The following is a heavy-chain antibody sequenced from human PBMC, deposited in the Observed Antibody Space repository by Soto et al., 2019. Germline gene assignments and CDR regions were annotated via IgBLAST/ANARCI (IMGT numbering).Heavy chain of an antibody. Sequence: QVQPVESGGGVVQPGRSLRLSCAASGFTFSSYGMHWVRQAPGKGLEWVAVLWYDGSNKYYADSVKGRFTITRDNCKSTLYLQQNSLRAEDTAVYYCAIDRYHEELYYFDYRGQGTLVTVSS. J-gene: IGHJ4*02. CDR2: LWYDGSNK. V-gene: IGHV3-33*01. CDR3: AIDRYHEELYYFDY. CDR1: GFTFSSYG. D-gene: IGHD1-26*01.